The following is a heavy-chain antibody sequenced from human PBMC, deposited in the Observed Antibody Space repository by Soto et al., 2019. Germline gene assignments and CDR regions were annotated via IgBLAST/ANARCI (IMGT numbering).Heavy chain of an antibody. CDR2: INAGNGNT. Sequence: QVQLVQSGAEVKKPGASVMVSCKASGYTFSSYGIHWVRQAPGLRLEWMGWINAGNGNTIYSQKFQGRVTITRDTSASIAYMELSSLKSEDTAVYYCARQGYHYQCMAVWGKGTTVTVPS. CDR3: ARQGYHYQCMAV. V-gene: IGHV1-3*01. D-gene: IGHD5-12*01. CDR1: GYTFSSYG. J-gene: IGHJ6*03.